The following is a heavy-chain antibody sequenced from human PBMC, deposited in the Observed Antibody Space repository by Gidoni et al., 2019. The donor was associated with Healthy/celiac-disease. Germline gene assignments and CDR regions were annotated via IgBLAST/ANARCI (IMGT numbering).Heavy chain of an antibody. CDR2: ISGSGGST. J-gene: IGHJ4*02. Sequence: EVQLFESGGGLVQPGVSLRLSCAASGFTFSRYAMSWVRQAPGKGLEWVSAISGSGGSTYYADSVKGRFTISRDNSKNTLYLQMNSLRAEDTAVYYCAKVLEDSSGWTKKYYFDYWGQGTLVTVSS. V-gene: IGHV3-23*01. D-gene: IGHD6-19*01. CDR1: GFTFSRYA. CDR3: AKVLEDSSGWTKKYYFDY.